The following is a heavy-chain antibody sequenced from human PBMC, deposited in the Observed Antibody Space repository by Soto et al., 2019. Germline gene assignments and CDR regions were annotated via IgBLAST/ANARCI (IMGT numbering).Heavy chain of an antibody. Sequence: EVQLVESGGGLVKPGGSLRLSCAASGFTFSSYTMNWVRQAPGKGLEWVSSISSSSSYIYYADSVKGRFTISRDNAKNSLYLQMNSLRAEDTAGYYCARFGYTTEAHWGQGTLVTVSS. D-gene: IGHD5-12*01. CDR1: GFTFSSYT. CDR3: ARFGYTTEAH. CDR2: ISSSSSYI. V-gene: IGHV3-21*01. J-gene: IGHJ4*02.